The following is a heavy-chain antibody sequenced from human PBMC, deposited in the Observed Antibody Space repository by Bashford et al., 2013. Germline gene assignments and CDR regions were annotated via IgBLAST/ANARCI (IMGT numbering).Heavy chain of an antibody. D-gene: IGHD2-21*02. CDR2: IYHSGTT. CDR3: ARRVVVTAFRYFDL. V-gene: IGHV4-4*02. J-gene: IGHJ2*01. CDR1: GDSFTRSYW. Sequence: SETLSLTCSVSGDSFTRSYWWSWVRQTPEKRLEWIGEIYHSGTTNYNPSLKGRVTISLDKSKNQFSLNLISVTAADTAVYYCARRVVVTAFRYFDLWGRGTLVTVSS.